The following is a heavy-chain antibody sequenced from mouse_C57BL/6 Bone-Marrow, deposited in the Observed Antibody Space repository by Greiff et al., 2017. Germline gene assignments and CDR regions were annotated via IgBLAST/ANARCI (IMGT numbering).Heavy chain of an antibody. V-gene: IGHV7-1*01. CDR3: ARDDDSPFAY. J-gene: IGHJ3*01. D-gene: IGHD2-4*01. CDR2: SRNKANDYTT. CDR1: GFTFSDFY. Sequence: DVKLVESGGGLVQSGRSLRLSCATSGFTFSDFYMEWVRQAPGKGLEWIAASRNKANDYTTEYSASVKGRFIVSRDTSQSILYLQMNALRAEDTAIYYCARDDDSPFAYWGQGTLVTVSA.